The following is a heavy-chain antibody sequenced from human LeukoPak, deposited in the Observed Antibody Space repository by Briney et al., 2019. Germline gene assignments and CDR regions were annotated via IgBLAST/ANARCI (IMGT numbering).Heavy chain of an antibody. D-gene: IGHD5-24*01. J-gene: IGHJ4*02. V-gene: IGHV3-23*01. Sequence: SGGSLRLSYATSGFIFSHHGMNWVRQAPGKGLEWVSGIRADAVTTYYADSVKGRFIISRDNSKNTVYLQMNSLSAEDAAVYYCVKDDGWVQYANWGQGTLATVSS. CDR3: VKDDGWVQYAN. CDR2: IRADAVTT. CDR1: GFIFSHHG.